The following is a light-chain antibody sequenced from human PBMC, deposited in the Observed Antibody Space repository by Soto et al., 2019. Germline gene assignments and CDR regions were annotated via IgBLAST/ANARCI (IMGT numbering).Light chain of an antibody. CDR3: ASSICRTVPV. Sequence: QSVLTQPASVSGSPGPSVTVSCPGPRSDIGDSTFLSWYQHSTGKASRLLIYEVNNRPSGDSMRFSGAKAGNTASLTISGLLYDFEADFFCASSICRTVPVFGRWTKVTV. V-gene: IGLV2-14*01. CDR2: EVN. J-gene: IGLJ6*01. CDR1: RSDIGDSTF.